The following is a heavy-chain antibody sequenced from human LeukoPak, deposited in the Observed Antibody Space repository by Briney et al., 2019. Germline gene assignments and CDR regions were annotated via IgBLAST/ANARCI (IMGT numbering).Heavy chain of an antibody. Sequence: SETLPLTCTVSGGSISSYYWSWIRQPPGKGLEWIGYIYYSGSTNYNPSLKSRVTISVDTSKNQFSLKLSSVTAADTAVYYCARGRWGTGDYWGQGTLLTVSS. CDR2: IYYSGST. D-gene: IGHD3-16*01. CDR3: ARGRWGTGDY. CDR1: GGSISSYY. J-gene: IGHJ4*02. V-gene: IGHV4-59*01.